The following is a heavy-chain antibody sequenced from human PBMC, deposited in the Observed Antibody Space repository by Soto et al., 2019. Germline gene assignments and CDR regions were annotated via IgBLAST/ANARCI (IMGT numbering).Heavy chain of an antibody. D-gene: IGHD3-3*01. Sequence: GGSLRLSCSASGFTFSSYAMHWVRQAPGKGLEYVSAISSNGGSTYYADSVKGRFTISRDNSKNTLYLQMSSLRAEDTAVYYCVKGGRITIFGVVIRGTNYGMDVWGQGTTVTVSS. CDR3: VKGGRITIFGVVIRGTNYGMDV. V-gene: IGHV3-64D*06. J-gene: IGHJ6*02. CDR1: GFTFSSYA. CDR2: ISSNGGST.